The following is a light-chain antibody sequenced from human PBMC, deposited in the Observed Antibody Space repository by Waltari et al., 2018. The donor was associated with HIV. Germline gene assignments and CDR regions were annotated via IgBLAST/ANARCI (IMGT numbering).Light chain of an antibody. J-gene: IGLJ1*01. CDR3: CSCPRSGIRYV. V-gene: IGLV2-23*02. Sequence: QSALTQPASVSGSPGQSITISCNGTSSNVGSDALVSWYQQHPGEAPKLIIYEVTKRPSGVSNRFSGSKSGNTASLTISGLQAEDEADYYCCSCPRSGIRYVFGTGTKVTVL. CDR2: EVT. CDR1: SSNVGSDAL.